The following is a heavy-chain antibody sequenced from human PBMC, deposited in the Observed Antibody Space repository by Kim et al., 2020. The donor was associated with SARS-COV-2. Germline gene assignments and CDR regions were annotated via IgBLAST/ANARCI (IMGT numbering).Heavy chain of an antibody. D-gene: IGHD6-13*01. CDR3: ARAEDSSSRVSIVRPTTFDY. CDR1: GYTFTSYY. V-gene: IGHV1-46*01. J-gene: IGHJ4*02. Sequence: ASVKVSCKAFGYTFTSYYMHWVRQAPGQGLEWMGIINPSGGSTSYAQKFQGRVTMTRDTSTSTVYMELSSLRSEDTAVYYCARAEDSSSRVSIVRPTTFDYWGQGTLVTVSS. CDR2: INPSGGST.